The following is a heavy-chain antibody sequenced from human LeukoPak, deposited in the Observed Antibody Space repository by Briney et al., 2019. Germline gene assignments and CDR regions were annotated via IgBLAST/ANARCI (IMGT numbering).Heavy chain of an antibody. V-gene: IGHV4-4*07. Sequence: SETLSLTCTVSGGSISSYYWSWIRQPAGKGLEWIGRIDTSGNTNYKPSLKSRVTMSVDTSKNQFSLKLSSVTAADTAVYYCAIIQLWLGIDYWGQGTLVTVSS. CDR2: IDTSGNT. D-gene: IGHD5-18*01. CDR3: AIIQLWLGIDY. J-gene: IGHJ4*02. CDR1: GGSISSYY.